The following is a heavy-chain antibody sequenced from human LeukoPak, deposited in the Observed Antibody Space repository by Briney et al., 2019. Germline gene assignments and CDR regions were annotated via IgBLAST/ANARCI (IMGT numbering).Heavy chain of an antibody. D-gene: IGHD2-15*01. Sequence: SETLSLTCSVSGGSISSSSHFWGWIRQPPGKGLEWIGSIYYSGNTYYNPSLKSRVTMSIDTSENRFSLKVTSVTAADTAIYYCARHENIVVVASATAFDYWGQGALVTVSS. CDR2: IYYSGNT. CDR3: ARHENIVVVASATAFDY. V-gene: IGHV4-39*01. J-gene: IGHJ4*02. CDR1: GGSISSSSHF.